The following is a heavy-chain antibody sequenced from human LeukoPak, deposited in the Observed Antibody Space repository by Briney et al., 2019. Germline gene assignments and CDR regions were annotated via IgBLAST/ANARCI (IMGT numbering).Heavy chain of an antibody. CDR3: AKTFGLRFLEWLFSDDYYYYYGMDV. CDR2: ISGSGGST. D-gene: IGHD3-3*01. CDR1: GFTFSSYA. V-gene: IGHV3-23*01. Sequence: GGSLRLSCAASGFTFSSYAMSWVRQAPGKGLEWVSAISGSGGSTYYADSVKGRFTISRDNSKNTLYLQMNSLRAEDTAVYYCAKTFGLRFLEWLFSDDYYYYYGMDVWGRGTTVTVSS. J-gene: IGHJ6*02.